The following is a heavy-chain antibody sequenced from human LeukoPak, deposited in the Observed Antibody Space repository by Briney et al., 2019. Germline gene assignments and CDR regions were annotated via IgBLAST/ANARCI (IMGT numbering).Heavy chain of an antibody. D-gene: IGHD6-6*01. V-gene: IGHV3-11*04. Sequence: GGSLRLSCAASGFTFSDYYMSWIRQAPGKGLEWVSYISSSGSTIYYADSVKGRFTISRDNSKNTLYLQMNSLRAEDTAVYYCARDARQLRDAFDIWGQGTMVTVSS. CDR1: GFTFSDYY. CDR3: ARDARQLRDAFDI. CDR2: ISSSGSTI. J-gene: IGHJ3*02.